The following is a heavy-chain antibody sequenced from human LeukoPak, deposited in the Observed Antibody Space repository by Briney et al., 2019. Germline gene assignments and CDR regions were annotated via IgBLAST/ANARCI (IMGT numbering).Heavy chain of an antibody. CDR2: ISSSGSTI. J-gene: IGHJ4*02. CDR1: GFTFSDYY. CDR3: ARNLATVVNPRAKYFDY. V-gene: IGHV3-11*01. D-gene: IGHD4-23*01. Sequence: GGSLRLSCAASGFTFSDYYMSWIRQAPGKGLEWVSYISSSGSTIYYADSVKGRFTISRDNAKNSLYLQMNSLRAEDTAVYYCARNLATVVNPRAKYFDYWGQGTPGHRLL.